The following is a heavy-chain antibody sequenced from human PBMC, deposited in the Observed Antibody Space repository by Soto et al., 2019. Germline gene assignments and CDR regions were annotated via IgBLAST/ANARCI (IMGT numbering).Heavy chain of an antibody. V-gene: IGHV3-73*02. J-gene: IGHJ4*02. D-gene: IGHD2-21*01. Sequence: EVQLVESGGDLVQPGGSLKLSCAASGFTFSGSAMHWVRQASGKGLEWVGHIRRRAKNYATVYAASVKGRFIISRDDSKNTAYLRTNSLKTDDTAVYYCTRTFDGSDDFSPDFDYWGQGTLVTVSS. CDR3: TRTFDGSDDFSPDFDY. CDR1: GFTFSGSA. CDR2: IRRRAKNYAT.